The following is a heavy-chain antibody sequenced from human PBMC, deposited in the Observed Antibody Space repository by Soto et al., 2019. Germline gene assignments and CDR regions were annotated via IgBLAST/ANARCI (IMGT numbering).Heavy chain of an antibody. CDR2: ISAYNGNT. Sequence: SEKVSCKASGYTFTSYGISLVRQATGQGLEWMGWISAYNGNTNYAQKLQGRVTMTTDTSTSTAYMELRSLRSDDTAVYYWARNGYCTNGVCQYTWFDPLAQGTLFTVPS. V-gene: IGHV1-18*04. D-gene: IGHD2-8*01. CDR3: ARNGYCTNGVCQYTWFDP. CDR1: GYTFTSYG. J-gene: IGHJ5*02.